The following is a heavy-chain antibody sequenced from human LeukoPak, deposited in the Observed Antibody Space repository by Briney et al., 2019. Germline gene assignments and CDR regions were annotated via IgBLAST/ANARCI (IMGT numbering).Heavy chain of an antibody. CDR1: GGSISSYY. D-gene: IGHD5-24*01. CDR3: ARGATGLSYNWFDP. V-gene: IGHV4-59*12. CDR2: IYYSGST. J-gene: IGHJ5*02. Sequence: SETLSLTCTVSGGSISSYYWSWIRQPPGKGLEWIGYIYYSGSTNYNPSLKSRVTISVDTSKNQFSLKLSSVTAADTAVYYCARGATGLSYNWFDPWGQGTLVTVSS.